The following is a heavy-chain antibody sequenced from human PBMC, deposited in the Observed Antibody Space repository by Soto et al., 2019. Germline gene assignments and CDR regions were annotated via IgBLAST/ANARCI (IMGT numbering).Heavy chain of an antibody. CDR3: ARDHITMVRRVIEYHGMDV. CDR1: GDSISSYY. D-gene: IGHD3-10*01. V-gene: IGHV4-59*01. CDR2: IYYTGST. J-gene: IGHJ6*02. Sequence: TSETLSLTCTVSGDSISSYYWSWIRQPPGKGLEWIGYIYYTGSTHYSPSLKSRVTISVDTSKKQFSLRLKSVTAADTAVYYCARDHITMVRRVIEYHGMDVWGQGITVTVSS.